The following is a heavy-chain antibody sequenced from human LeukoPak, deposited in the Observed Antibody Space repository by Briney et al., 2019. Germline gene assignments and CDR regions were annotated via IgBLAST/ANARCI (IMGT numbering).Heavy chain of an antibody. J-gene: IGHJ6*02. CDR3: ARARPYCSSTSCYEYYYGMDV. V-gene: IGHV1-2*02. D-gene: IGHD2-2*01. CDR2: INPNSGGT. CDR1: GYTFTGYY. Sequence: ASVKVSCKASGYTFTGYYMHWVRQAPGQGLEWMGWINPNSGGTNYAQKLQGRVTMTTDTSTSTAYMELRSLRSDDTAVYYCARARPYCSSTSCYEYYYGMDVWGQGTTVTVPS.